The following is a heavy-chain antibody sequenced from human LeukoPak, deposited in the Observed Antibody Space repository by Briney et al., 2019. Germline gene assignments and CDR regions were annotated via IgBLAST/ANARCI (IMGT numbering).Heavy chain of an antibody. CDR3: AKRITVVARDAFDF. CDR1: GFTFRSNA. Sequence: GGSLRLSCAASGFTFRSNAMTWVRQAPGKGLEWVSTISGSGTSTYYADSVKGRFTISRDNSKNTLYLQMNSLRAEDTAVYYCAKRITVVARDAFDFWGQGTMVTVSA. CDR2: ISGSGTST. D-gene: IGHD1-14*01. V-gene: IGHV3-23*01. J-gene: IGHJ3*01.